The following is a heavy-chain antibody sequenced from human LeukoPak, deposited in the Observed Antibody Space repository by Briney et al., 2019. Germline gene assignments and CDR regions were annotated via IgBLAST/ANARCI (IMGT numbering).Heavy chain of an antibody. CDR1: GFTFSSYE. Sequence: PGGSLRLSCAASGFTFSSYEMNWVRQAPGKGLEWVSYISSSGSTIYYADSVKGRFTISRDNAKNSLYLQMNSLRAEDTAVYYCARARTVIWFGELLYRYFDYWGQGTLVTVSS. CDR2: ISSSGSTI. D-gene: IGHD3-10*01. V-gene: IGHV3-48*03. J-gene: IGHJ4*02. CDR3: ARARTVIWFGELLYRYFDY.